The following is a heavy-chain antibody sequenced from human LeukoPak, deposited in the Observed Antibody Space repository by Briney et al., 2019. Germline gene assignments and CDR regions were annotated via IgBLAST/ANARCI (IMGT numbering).Heavy chain of an antibody. CDR3: AKDDMLHLDY. J-gene: IGHJ4*02. CDR1: GFTFSSYG. D-gene: IGHD2-8*01. Sequence: GGSLRLSCAASGFTFSSYGMHWVRQAPGKGLEWVAVIWYDGSNKYYADSVKGRFSISRDNSKNTLYLQMNSLRAEDTAVYYCAKDDMLHLDYWGQGTLVTVSS. V-gene: IGHV3-33*06. CDR2: IWYDGSNK.